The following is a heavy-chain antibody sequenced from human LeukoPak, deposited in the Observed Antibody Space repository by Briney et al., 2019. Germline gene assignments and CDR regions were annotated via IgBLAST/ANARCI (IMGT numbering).Heavy chain of an antibody. CDR2: INPNSGGT. Sequence: ASVKVSCKASGYTFTGYYMHWVRQAPGQGLEWMGWINPNSGGTNYAQKFHGRVTMTRDTSISTAYMELSRLRSDDTAVYYCARARETAYYYGMDVWGQGTTVTVTS. V-gene: IGHV1-2*02. J-gene: IGHJ6*02. CDR1: GYTFTGYY. D-gene: IGHD1-14*01. CDR3: ARARETAYYYGMDV.